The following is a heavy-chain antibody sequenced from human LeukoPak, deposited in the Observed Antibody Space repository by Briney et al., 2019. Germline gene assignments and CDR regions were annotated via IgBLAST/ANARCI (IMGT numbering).Heavy chain of an antibody. Sequence: GGSLRLSCAASGFTFSSYWMHWARQAPGKGLVWVSRINSDGSSTSYADSVKGRFTISRDNAKNTLYLQMNSLRAEDTAVYYCAREVPLRERPYSILRNWFDPWGQGTLVTVSS. CDR1: GFTFSSYW. V-gene: IGHV3-74*01. CDR3: AREVPLRERPYSILRNWFDP. D-gene: IGHD1-26*01. CDR2: INSDGSST. J-gene: IGHJ5*02.